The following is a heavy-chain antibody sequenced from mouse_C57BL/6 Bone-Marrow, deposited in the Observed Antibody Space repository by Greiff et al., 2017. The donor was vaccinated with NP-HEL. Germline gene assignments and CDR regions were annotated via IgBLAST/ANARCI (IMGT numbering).Heavy chain of an antibody. CDR3: TADGYYRYFDV. CDR2: IDPENGDT. D-gene: IGHD2-3*01. V-gene: IGHV14-4*01. J-gene: IGHJ1*03. Sequence: VQLQQSGAELVRPGASVKLSCTASGFNIKDDYMHWVKQRPEQGLEWIGWIDPENGDTEYASKFQGKATITADTSSNTAYLQPSSLTSEDTAVYYCTADGYYRYFDVWGTGTTVTVSS. CDR1: GFNIKDDY.